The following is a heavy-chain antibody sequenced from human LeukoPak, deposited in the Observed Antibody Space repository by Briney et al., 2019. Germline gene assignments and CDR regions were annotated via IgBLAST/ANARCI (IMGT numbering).Heavy chain of an antibody. V-gene: IGHV3-15*01. Sequence: GGSLRLSCAASGFTFSNAWMSWVRQAPGRGREWVGRIKSKTDGGTTDYAAPVKGRFTISRDDSKNTLYLQMNSLKTEDTAVYYCTTDRRQEMATIPNFDYWGQGTLVTVSS. CDR3: TTDRRQEMATIPNFDY. CDR2: IKSKTDGGTT. J-gene: IGHJ4*02. D-gene: IGHD5-24*01. CDR1: GFTFSNAW.